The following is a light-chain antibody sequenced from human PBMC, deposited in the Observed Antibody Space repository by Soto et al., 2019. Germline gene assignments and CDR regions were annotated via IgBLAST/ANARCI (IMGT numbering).Light chain of an antibody. Sequence: QSVLTQPPSVSGAPGQRVTICCTGSSSNIGAGYDVHWYQQFPGTTPKFLIYGNTNRPSGVPDRFSASKSGTSASLDITGLQAEDEAEYFCQSYDSSLTVVFGGGTKLTVL. CDR2: GNT. CDR3: QSYDSSLTVV. V-gene: IGLV1-40*01. CDR1: SSNIGAGYD. J-gene: IGLJ2*01.